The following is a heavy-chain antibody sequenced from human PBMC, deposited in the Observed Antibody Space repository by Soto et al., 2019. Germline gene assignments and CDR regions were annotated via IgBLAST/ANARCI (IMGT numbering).Heavy chain of an antibody. CDR2: ISGSGGST. J-gene: IGHJ6*02. CDR1: GFTFSSYA. Sequence: GGSLRLSCAASGFTFSSYAMSWVRQAPGKGLEWVSAISGSGGSTYYADSVKGRFTISRDNSKNTLYLQMNSLRAEDTAVYYCAKFKVDCSGGSCYHHYYYGMDVWGQGTTVTVSS. V-gene: IGHV3-23*01. CDR3: AKFKVDCSGGSCYHHYYYGMDV. D-gene: IGHD2-15*01.